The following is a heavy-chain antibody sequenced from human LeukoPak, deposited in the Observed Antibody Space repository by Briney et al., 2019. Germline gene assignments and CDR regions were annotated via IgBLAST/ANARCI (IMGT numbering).Heavy chain of an antibody. CDR3: ATDLPVAGAGEFDY. V-gene: IGHV3-15*01. CDR1: GFTFTDAW. CDR2: VKDKGAGRIT. D-gene: IGHD6-19*01. Sequence: GGSLRLSCAASGFTFTDAWMSWVRQAPGKGLEWVARVKDKGAGRITDYAAPVKGRFTISTDDSINTVYLQMNSLKTEDTAVYYCATDLPVAGAGEFDYWGQGTQVTASS. J-gene: IGHJ4*02.